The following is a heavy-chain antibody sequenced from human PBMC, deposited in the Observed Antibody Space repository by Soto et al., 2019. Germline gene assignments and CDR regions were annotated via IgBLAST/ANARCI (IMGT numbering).Heavy chain of an antibody. CDR1: GYSISSGYY. D-gene: IGHD3-22*01. CDR2: IYHSGST. CDR3: ARTHDSNFDY. J-gene: IGHJ4*02. Sequence: SETLSLTCAVSGYSISSGYYWGWIRQPPGKGLEWIGSIYHSGSTYYNPSLKSRVTISVDTSKNQFSLKLSSVTAADTAVYYCARTHDSNFDYWGQGTMVTVSS. V-gene: IGHV4-38-2*01.